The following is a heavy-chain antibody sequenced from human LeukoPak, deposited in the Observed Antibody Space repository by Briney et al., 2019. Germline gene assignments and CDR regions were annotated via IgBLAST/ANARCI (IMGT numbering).Heavy chain of an antibody. CDR2: IIPIFGTA. V-gene: IGHV1-69*01. J-gene: IGHJ4*02. CDR3: ARDFRSIVVVQAAHIFDY. CDR1: VGTFISYA. D-gene: IGHD2-2*01. Sequence: GCSVNVSCQASVGTFISYAISGVRQPPGQGLEWMGGIIPIFGTANYAQKFQGRLTITAHESTSTAYMELSSLRSEDTAVYYCARDFRSIVVVQAAHIFDYWGEGALVTVPS.